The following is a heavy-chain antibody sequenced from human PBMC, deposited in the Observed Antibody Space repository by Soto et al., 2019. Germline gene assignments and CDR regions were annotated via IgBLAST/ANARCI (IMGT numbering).Heavy chain of an antibody. CDR1: GGSVSSGSYY. D-gene: IGHD1-26*01. Sequence: QVQLQESGPGLVKPSETLSLTCTVSGGSVSSGSYYWSWIRQPAGKGLEWIGYIYYSGSTNYNPSLKSRVTISVDTSKNQFSLKLSSVTAADTAVYYCARVVVGALWYFDYWGQGTLVTVSS. J-gene: IGHJ4*02. V-gene: IGHV4-61*01. CDR3: ARVVVGALWYFDY. CDR2: IYYSGST.